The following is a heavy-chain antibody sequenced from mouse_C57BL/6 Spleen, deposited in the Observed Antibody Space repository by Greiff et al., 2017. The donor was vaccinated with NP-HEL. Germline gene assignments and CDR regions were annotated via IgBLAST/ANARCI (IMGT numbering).Heavy chain of an antibody. D-gene: IGHD1-1*01. CDR2: IYPSDSET. V-gene: IGHV1-61*01. CDR1: GYTFTSYW. CDR3: ARTYYYGSNLWYYGV. Sequence: QVQLKQPGAELVRPGSSVKLSCKASGYTFTSYWMDWVKQRPGQGLEWIGNIYPSDSETHYNQKFKDKATLTVDKSSSTAYMQLSSLTSEDSAVYYCARTYYYGSNLWYYGVWGTGTTVTVSS. J-gene: IGHJ1*03.